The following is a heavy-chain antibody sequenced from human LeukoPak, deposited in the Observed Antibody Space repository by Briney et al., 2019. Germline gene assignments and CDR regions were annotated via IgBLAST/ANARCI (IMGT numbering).Heavy chain of an antibody. Sequence: PSQTLSLTCTVSGGSISSGDYYWSWIRQPPGKGLEWIGYIYYSGSTYYNPPLKSRVTISVDTPKNQFSLKLSSVTAADTAVYYCARVSAAADAVDYWGQGTLVTVSS. CDR1: GGSISSGDYY. J-gene: IGHJ4*02. CDR3: ARVSAAADAVDY. V-gene: IGHV4-30-4*01. D-gene: IGHD6-13*01. CDR2: IYYSGST.